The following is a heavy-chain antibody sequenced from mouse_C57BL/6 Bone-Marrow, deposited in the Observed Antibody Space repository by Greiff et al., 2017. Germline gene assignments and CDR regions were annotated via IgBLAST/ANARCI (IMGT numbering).Heavy chain of an antibody. CDR2: IRSKSNNYAT. CDR1: GFSFNTYA. D-gene: IGHD1-1*01. CDR3: VRHEDYYGSSYDY. J-gene: IGHJ2*01. V-gene: IGHV10-1*01. Sequence: EVKVVESGGGLVQPKGSLKLSCAASGFSFNTYAMNWVRQAPGKGLEWVARIRSKSNNYATYYADSVKDRFTISRDDSESMLYLQMNNLKTEDTAMYYCVRHEDYYGSSYDYWGQGTTLTVSS.